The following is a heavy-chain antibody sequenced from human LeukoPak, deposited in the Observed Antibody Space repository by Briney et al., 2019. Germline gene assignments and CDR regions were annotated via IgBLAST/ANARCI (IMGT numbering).Heavy chain of an antibody. CDR3: AKDAHYGSGSYSWVYYFDY. CDR2: ISWNSGSI. J-gene: IGHJ4*02. Sequence: GGSLRLSCAASGFTFDDYAMHWVRQAPGKGLEWVSGISWNSGSIGYADSVKGRFTISRDNAKNSLYLQMNSLRAEDTALYYCAKDAHYGSGSYSWVYYFDYWGQGTLVTVSS. D-gene: IGHD3-10*01. CDR1: GFTFDDYA. V-gene: IGHV3-9*01.